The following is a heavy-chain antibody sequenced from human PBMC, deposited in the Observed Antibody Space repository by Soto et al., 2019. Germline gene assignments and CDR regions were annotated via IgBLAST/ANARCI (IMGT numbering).Heavy chain of an antibody. CDR2: IYYSGST. CDR1: GGSISSGGYY. D-gene: IGHD2-8*01. J-gene: IGHJ4*02. Sequence: SETLSLTCTVSGGSISSGGYYWSWIRQHPGKGLEWIGYIYYSGSTYYNPSLKSRVTISVDTSRNQFSLKLSSVTAADAAVYYCARGLTYAIVDYWGQGTLVTVSS. CDR3: ARGLTYAIVDY. V-gene: IGHV4-31*03.